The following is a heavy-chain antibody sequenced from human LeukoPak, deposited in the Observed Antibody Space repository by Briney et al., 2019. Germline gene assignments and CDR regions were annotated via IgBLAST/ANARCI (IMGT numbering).Heavy chain of an antibody. CDR3: ARRGRITMVRPSYYYYMDV. D-gene: IGHD3-10*01. Sequence: SETLSLTCAVYGGSFSGYYWSWIRQPPGKGLEWIGEINHSGSINYNPSLKSRVTISVDTSKNQFSLKLSSVTAADTAVYYCARRGRITMVRPSYYYYMDVWGKGTTVTISS. J-gene: IGHJ6*03. CDR1: GGSFSGYY. CDR2: INHSGSI. V-gene: IGHV4-34*01.